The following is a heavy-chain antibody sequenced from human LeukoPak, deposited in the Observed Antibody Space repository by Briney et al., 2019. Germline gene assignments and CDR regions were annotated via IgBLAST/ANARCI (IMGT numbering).Heavy chain of an antibody. CDR1: GFTFNSYA. D-gene: IGHD5-18*01. J-gene: IGHJ5*02. V-gene: IGHV3-23*01. CDR3: AKEVDTAMETGALDP. CDR2: ISGSGGST. Sequence: GGSLRLSCAVSGFTFNSYAMSWVRQAPGKGLEWVSAISGSGGSTYYADSVKGRFTISRDNSKNTLYLQMNSLRAEDTAVYYCAKEVDTAMETGALDPWGQGTLVTVSS.